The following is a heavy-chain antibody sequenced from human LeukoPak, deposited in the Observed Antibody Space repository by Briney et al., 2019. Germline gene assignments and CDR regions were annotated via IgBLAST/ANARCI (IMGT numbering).Heavy chain of an antibody. CDR3: ARGSTRPSFAARPPYYYYYMDV. CDR1: GDSVSSNSAA. D-gene: IGHD6-6*01. J-gene: IGHJ6*03. CDR2: TYYRSKWYN. Sequence: SQTLSLTCAISGDSVSSNSAAWNWIRQSPSRGLEWLGRTYYRSKWYNDYAVSVKSRITINPDTSKNQFSLQLNSVTPEDTAVYYCARGSTRPSFAARPPYYYYYMDVWGKGTTVTVSS. V-gene: IGHV6-1*01.